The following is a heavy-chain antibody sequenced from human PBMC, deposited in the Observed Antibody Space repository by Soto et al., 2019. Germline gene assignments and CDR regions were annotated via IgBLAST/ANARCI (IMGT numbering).Heavy chain of an antibody. CDR1: GYTFTGYY. Sequence: GASVKVSCKASGYTFTGYYMHWVRQAPGQGLEWMGWINPNSGGTNYAQKFQGWVTMTRDTSISTAYMELSRLRSDDTAVYYCARGQYSYAPPSFDYWGQGTLVTVSS. CDR3: ARGQYSYAPPSFDY. CDR2: INPNSGGT. J-gene: IGHJ4*02. D-gene: IGHD5-18*01. V-gene: IGHV1-2*04.